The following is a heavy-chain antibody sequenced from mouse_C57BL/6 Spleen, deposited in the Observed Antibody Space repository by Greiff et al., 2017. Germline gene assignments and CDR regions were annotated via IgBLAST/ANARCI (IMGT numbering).Heavy chain of an antibody. CDR1: GYTFTSYW. V-gene: IGHV1-64*01. J-gene: IGHJ2*01. CDR2: IHPNSGST. CDR3: ARGGYDYDGGHFDY. Sequence: QVQLQQPGAELVKPGASVKLSCKASGYTFTSYWMHWVKQRPGQGLEWIGMIHPNSGSTNYNEKFKSKATLTVDKSSSTAYMQLSSLTSEDSAVYYCARGGYDYDGGHFDYWGQGTTLTVSS. D-gene: IGHD2-4*01.